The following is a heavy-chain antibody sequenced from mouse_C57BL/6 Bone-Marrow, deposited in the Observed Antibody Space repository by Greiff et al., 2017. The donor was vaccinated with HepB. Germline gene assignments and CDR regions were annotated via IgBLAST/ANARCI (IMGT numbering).Heavy chain of an antibody. Sequence: GAELVKPGASVKLSCKASGYTFTSYWMHWVKQRPGQGLEWIGMIHPNSGSTNYNEKFKSKATLTVDKSSSTAYMQLSSLTSEDSAVYYCARDGATVADWYFDVWGTGTTVTVSS. CDR3: ARDGATVADWYFDV. D-gene: IGHD1-1*01. J-gene: IGHJ1*03. CDR1: GYTFTSYW. V-gene: IGHV1-64*01. CDR2: IHPNSGST.